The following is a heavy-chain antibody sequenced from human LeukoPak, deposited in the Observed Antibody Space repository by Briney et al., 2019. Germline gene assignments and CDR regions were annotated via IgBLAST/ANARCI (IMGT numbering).Heavy chain of an antibody. V-gene: IGHV4-39*07. Sequence: PSETLSLTCTVSGGSISSSSYYWGWIRQPPGKGLEWIGSIYYSGSTYYNPSLKSRVTISVDTSKNQFSLKLSSVTAADTAVYYCARTGRITMVRGAYWYFDLWGRGTLVTVSS. CDR3: ARTGRITMVRGAYWYFDL. CDR2: IYYSGST. CDR1: GGSISSSSYY. D-gene: IGHD3-10*01. J-gene: IGHJ2*01.